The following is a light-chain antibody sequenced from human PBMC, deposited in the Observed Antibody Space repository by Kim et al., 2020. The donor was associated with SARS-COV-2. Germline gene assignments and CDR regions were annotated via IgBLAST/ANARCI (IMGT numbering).Light chain of an antibody. CDR3: QQYGSSPIYT. CDR1: QTVSSSY. V-gene: IGKV3-20*01. J-gene: IGKJ2*01. CDR2: GAS. Sequence: SPGERATLSGRASQTVSSSYLAWYQQKPGQAPRLLIYGASSRATGIPDRFSGSGSGTDFTLTISRLEPEDSAVYYCQQYGSSPIYTFGQGTKLEI.